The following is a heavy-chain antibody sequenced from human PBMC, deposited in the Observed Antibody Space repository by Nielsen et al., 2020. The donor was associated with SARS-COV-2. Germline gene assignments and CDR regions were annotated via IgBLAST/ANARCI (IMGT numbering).Heavy chain of an antibody. D-gene: IGHD3-22*01. CDR2: IYYSGST. CDR3: ARFKEEPYYYDSSGYYVDY. V-gene: IGHV4-38-2*02. J-gene: IGHJ4*02. Sequence: SETLSLTCTVSGYSISSSYYWGWIRPPPGQGLEWIGNIYYSGSTYYNPSLKSRVTISVDTSKNQFSLKLSSVTAADTAVYYCARFKEEPYYYDSSGYYVDYWGQGTLVTVSS. CDR1: GYSISSSYY.